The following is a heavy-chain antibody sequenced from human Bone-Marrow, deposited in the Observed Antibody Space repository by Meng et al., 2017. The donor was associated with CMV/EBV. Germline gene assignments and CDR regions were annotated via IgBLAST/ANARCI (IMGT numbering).Heavy chain of an antibody. J-gene: IGHJ3*02. CDR2: IKQDGSEK. V-gene: IGHV3-7*01. CDR1: GFTFSSYW. D-gene: IGHD1-26*01. CDR3: ARDSEVWWELLQGHAFDI. Sequence: GGSLRLSCAASGFTFSSYWMSWVRQAPGKGLEWVANIKQDGSEKYYVDSVKGRFTISRDNAKNSLYLQMNSLRAEDTAVYYCARDSEVWWELLQGHAFDIWGQGTMVTVSS.